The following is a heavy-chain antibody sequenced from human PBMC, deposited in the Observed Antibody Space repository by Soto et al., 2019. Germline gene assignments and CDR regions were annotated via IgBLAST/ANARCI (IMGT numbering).Heavy chain of an antibody. D-gene: IGHD3-3*01. V-gene: IGHV4-30-4*01. Sequence: SETLSLTCTVSGASVSSAEYYWNWIRQTPGKGLERLGYVYYTGTTYSNPSLNSRVSISLDTSNNQFSLRLDSVSAADTAVYYCARGKYDFTHGYLGYFDFWGQGTPVTVSS. J-gene: IGHJ4*02. CDR3: ARGKYDFTHGYLGYFDF. CDR2: VYYTGTT. CDR1: GASVSSAEYY.